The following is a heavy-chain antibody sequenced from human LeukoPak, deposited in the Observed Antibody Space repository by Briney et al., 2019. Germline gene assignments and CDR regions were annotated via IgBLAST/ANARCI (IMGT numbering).Heavy chain of an antibody. CDR1: GGSISSSNW. D-gene: IGHD2-2*01. V-gene: IGHV4-4*02. CDR2: IYHSGST. Sequence: PSETLSLTCAVSGGSISSSNWWSWVRQPPGKGLEWIGEIYHSGSTNYNPSLKSRVTISVDTSKNQFSLKLSSVTAADTAVYYCARGRTSSDYYYYYYMDVWGKGTTVTVSS. J-gene: IGHJ6*03. CDR3: ARGRTSSDYYYYYYMDV.